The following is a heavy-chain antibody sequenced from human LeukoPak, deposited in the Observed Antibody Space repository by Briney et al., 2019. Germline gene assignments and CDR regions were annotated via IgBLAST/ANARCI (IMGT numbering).Heavy chain of an antibody. V-gene: IGHV1-8*02. CDR1: GYTFTSYG. Sequence: ASVKVSCKASGYTFTSYGISWVRQATGQGLEWMGWMNPNSGNTGYAQKFQGRVTMTRNTSISTAYMELSSLRSEDTAVYYCARVTAAAGTEGCYFDYWGQGTLVTVSS. D-gene: IGHD6-13*01. J-gene: IGHJ4*02. CDR3: ARVTAAAGTEGCYFDY. CDR2: MNPNSGNT.